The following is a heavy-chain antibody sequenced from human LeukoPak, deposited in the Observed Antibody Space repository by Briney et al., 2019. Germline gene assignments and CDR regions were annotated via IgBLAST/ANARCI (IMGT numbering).Heavy chain of an antibody. Sequence: GRSLRLSCAASGFTFDDYAMHWVRQAPGKGLEWVSGISWNSGSIGYADSVKGRFTISRDNAKNSLYLQMSSLSAEDTAVYYCARGSGYYYNYWGQGTLVTVSS. V-gene: IGHV3-9*01. CDR3: ARGSGYYYNY. CDR2: ISWNSGSI. D-gene: IGHD3-22*01. CDR1: GFTFDDYA. J-gene: IGHJ4*02.